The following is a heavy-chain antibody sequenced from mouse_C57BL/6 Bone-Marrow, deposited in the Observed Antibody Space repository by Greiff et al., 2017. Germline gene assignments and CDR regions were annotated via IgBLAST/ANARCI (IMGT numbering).Heavy chain of an antibody. Sequence: EVQLQQSGPELVKPGASVKISCKASGYSFTGYYMHWVKQSSEKSLEWIGEINPSTGGTSYNQKFKGKATLTVDKSSSTAYMQLKSLTSEDSAVYYCASEPIYYDYDEGWYFDVWGTGTTVTVSS. D-gene: IGHD2-4*01. CDR3: ASEPIYYDYDEGWYFDV. CDR2: INPSTGGT. V-gene: IGHV1-43*01. CDR1: GYSFTGYY. J-gene: IGHJ1*03.